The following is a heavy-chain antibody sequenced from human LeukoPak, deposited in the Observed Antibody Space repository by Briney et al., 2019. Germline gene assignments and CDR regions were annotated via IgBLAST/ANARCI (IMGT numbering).Heavy chain of an antibody. CDR1: GFTFSSYW. CDR2: IKQDGSEK. V-gene: IGHV3-7*01. J-gene: IGHJ3*02. CDR3: AREPYCSGGSCYFFAFDI. Sequence: GGSLRLSCAASGFTFSSYWMSWVRQAPGKGLEWVANIKQDGSEKYYVDSVKGRLTIYRDNAKNSLYLQMNSLRAEDTAVYYCAREPYCSGGSCYFFAFDIWGQGTMVTVSS. D-gene: IGHD2-15*01.